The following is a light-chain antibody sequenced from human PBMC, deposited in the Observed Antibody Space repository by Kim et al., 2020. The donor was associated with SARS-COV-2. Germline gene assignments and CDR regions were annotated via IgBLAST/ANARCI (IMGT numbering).Light chain of an antibody. CDR2: GAS. CDR3: QQYGSSPAT. V-gene: IGKV3-20*01. J-gene: IGKJ4*01. Sequence: SPGEIATLSCRASQSVDSDYLAGYEQKPGQAPRLLIYGASRRATGIPDRFSGSGSGTDFTLTISRLEPEDFEVYYCQQYGSSPATFGGGTKVDIK. CDR1: QSVDSDY.